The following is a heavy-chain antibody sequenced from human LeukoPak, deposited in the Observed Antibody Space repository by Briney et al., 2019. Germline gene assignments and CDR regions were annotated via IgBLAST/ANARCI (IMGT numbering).Heavy chain of an antibody. Sequence: ASVKVSCKASGYTFTSYGISWVRQAPGQGLEWMGGIIPIFGTANYAQKFQGRVTITADESTSTAYMELSSLRSEDTAVYYCARGGPTVSPNYYYYYYMDVWGKGTTVTISS. CDR1: GYTFTSYG. CDR3: ARGGPTVSPNYYYYYYMDV. V-gene: IGHV1-69*13. D-gene: IGHD4-11*01. CDR2: IIPIFGTA. J-gene: IGHJ6*03.